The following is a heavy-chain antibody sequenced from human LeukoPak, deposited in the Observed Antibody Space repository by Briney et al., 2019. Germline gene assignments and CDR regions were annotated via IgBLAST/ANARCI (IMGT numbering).Heavy chain of an antibody. CDR2: ISAYNGNT. CDR3: ARGTYFDY. J-gene: IGHJ4*02. V-gene: IGHV1-18*01. CDR1: GYTFTSYG. Sequence: ASVKVSCKASGYTFTSYGISWVRQSPGQGLEWMGWISAYNGNTNYAQKVQGRVTMTTDASTSTAYMGPRSLRPDDTAVYYCARGTYFDYWGQGTLVTVSS.